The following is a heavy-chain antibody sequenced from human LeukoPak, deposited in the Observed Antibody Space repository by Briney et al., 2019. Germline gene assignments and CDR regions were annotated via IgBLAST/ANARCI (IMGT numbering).Heavy chain of an antibody. CDR2: ISSGSNYI. Sequence: PGGSLRLSCAASGFTFSRYSMNWVRQAPGKGLEWVSSISSGSNYIYYTDSVKGRFTISRESAKNSLYLHMNSLRAEDTAVYYCARYPTTMGARYAFDIWGQGTSVTVSS. J-gene: IGHJ3*02. V-gene: IGHV3-21*01. CDR1: GFTFSRYS. D-gene: IGHD3-16*01. CDR3: ARYPTTMGARYAFDI.